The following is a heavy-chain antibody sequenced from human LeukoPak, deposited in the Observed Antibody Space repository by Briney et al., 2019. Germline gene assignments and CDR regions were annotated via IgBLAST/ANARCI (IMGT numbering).Heavy chain of an antibody. D-gene: IGHD3-22*01. CDR1: GYSFINYW. J-gene: IGHJ5*02. CDR2: IYPGDSDT. Sequence: GESLKISCKGSGYSFINYWIAWVRQMPGQGLEWMGIIYPGDSDTKYSPSFQGQVTISVGKFINTAYLQWSSLTASDTAMYYCARLADYYDSSGYYRNYNWFDPWGQGTLVTVSS. V-gene: IGHV5-51*01. CDR3: ARLADYYDSSGYYRNYNWFDP.